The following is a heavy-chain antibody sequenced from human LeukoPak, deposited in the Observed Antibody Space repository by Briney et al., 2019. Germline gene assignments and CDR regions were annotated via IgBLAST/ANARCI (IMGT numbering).Heavy chain of an antibody. V-gene: IGHV1-8*01. J-gene: IGHJ4*02. Sequence: ASVKVSCKASGYTFTSYDINWVRQATGQGLEWMGWMNPNSGNTGYAQKFQGRVTMTRNTSISTAYMELSSLRSEDTAVYYCARETPVSVVVPAATPNQDDYWGQGTLVTVPS. D-gene: IGHD2-2*01. CDR3: ARETPVSVVVPAATPNQDDY. CDR2: MNPNSGNT. CDR1: GYTFTSYD.